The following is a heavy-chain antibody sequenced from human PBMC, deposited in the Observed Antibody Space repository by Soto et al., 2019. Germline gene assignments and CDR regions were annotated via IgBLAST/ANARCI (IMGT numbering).Heavy chain of an antibody. V-gene: IGHV1-8*01. D-gene: IGHD6-19*01. CDR2: MNPNSGNT. CDR1: GYTFTSYD. J-gene: IGHJ4*02. Sequence: ASVKVSCKASGYTFTSYDINWVRQATGQGLEWMGWMNPNSGNTGYAQKFQGRVTMTRNTSISTAYMELSSLRPEDTAVYYCGVLPPPCIAVTMNGSDYFDYWRPGTLVTASS. CDR3: GVLPPPCIAVTMNGSDYFDY.